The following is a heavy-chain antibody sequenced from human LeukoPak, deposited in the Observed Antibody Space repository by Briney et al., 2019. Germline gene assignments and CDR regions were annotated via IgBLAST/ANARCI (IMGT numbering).Heavy chain of an antibody. CDR3: ARDARNPSAVPSYYGSGSRLYYFDY. CDR2: ISYDGSNK. V-gene: IGHV3-30*04. CDR1: GFTFSSYA. Sequence: GGSLRLSCAASGFTFSSYAMHWVRQAPGKGLEWVALISYDGSNKYYADSVKGRFTISRDNSKNSLYLQMNSLRAEDTAVYYCARDARNPSAVPSYYGSGSRLYYFDYWGQGTLVTVSS. J-gene: IGHJ4*02. D-gene: IGHD3-10*01.